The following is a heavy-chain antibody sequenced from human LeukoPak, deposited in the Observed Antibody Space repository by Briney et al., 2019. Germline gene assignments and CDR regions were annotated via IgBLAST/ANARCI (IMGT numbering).Heavy chain of an antibody. D-gene: IGHD3-10*02. V-gene: IGHV3-23*01. CDR1: GFTFRNFG. Sequence: GGSLRLSCAASGFTFRNFGMNWVRQAPGKGLQWVSGIVPTGDKRYYGASFEGRFTISRDNAKNSLYLQMNSLRAEDTAVYYCAELGITMIGGVWGKGTTVTISS. J-gene: IGHJ6*04. CDR3: AELGITMIGGV. CDR2: IVPTGDKR.